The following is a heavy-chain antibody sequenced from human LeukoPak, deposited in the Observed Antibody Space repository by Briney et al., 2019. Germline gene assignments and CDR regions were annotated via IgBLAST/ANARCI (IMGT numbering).Heavy chain of an antibody. CDR1: GYSFTSYW. CDR3: ARLLGYCSGGPCHFDY. J-gene: IGHJ4*02. CDR2: IYPGDSDT. V-gene: IGHV5-51*01. D-gene: IGHD2-15*01. Sequence: GESLKISCKGSGYSFTSYWIGWVRQMPGKGLEWMGIIYPGDSDTRYSPSFQGQVTISADKSISTAYLQWSSLKASDTAMYYCARLLGYCSGGPCHFDYWGQGTLVTVSS.